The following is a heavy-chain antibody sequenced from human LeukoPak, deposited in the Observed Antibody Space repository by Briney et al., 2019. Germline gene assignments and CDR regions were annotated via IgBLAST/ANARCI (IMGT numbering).Heavy chain of an antibody. D-gene: IGHD3-3*01. J-gene: IGHJ6*02. CDR2: ISSSSSTI. CDR1: GFTFSSYS. Sequence: GGSLRLPCAASGFTFSSYSMNWVRQAPGKGLEWVSYISSSSSTIYYADSVKGRFTISRDNAKNSLYLQMNSLRDEDTAVYYCAREYMALGGYYYGMDVWGQGTTVTVSS. CDR3: AREYMALGGYYYGMDV. V-gene: IGHV3-48*02.